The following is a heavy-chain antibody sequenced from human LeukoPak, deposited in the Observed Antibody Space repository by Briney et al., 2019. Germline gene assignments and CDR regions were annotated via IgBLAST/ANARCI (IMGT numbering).Heavy chain of an antibody. CDR1: GVSITSYY. Sequence: SETLSLTCSVSGVSITSYYWTWIRQPAGKGLEWIGRIYTSGSTNYNPSLKSRVTISVDTSKNQFSLKLSSVTAADTALYYCASTMVRGVKTNDYWGQGTLVTVSS. CDR2: IYTSGST. D-gene: IGHD3-10*01. J-gene: IGHJ4*02. V-gene: IGHV4-4*07. CDR3: ASTMVRGVKTNDY.